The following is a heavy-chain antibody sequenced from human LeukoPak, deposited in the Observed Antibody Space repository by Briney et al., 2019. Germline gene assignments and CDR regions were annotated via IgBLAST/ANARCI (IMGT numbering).Heavy chain of an antibody. Sequence: PGGSLRLSCAASGFTFTTYGMNWVRQAPGKGLEWVAFISHDGRNKYYADSVKGRLTISRDDSKNTVYLLMNRLRVEDTAIYYCAKEFYDYVVGSSRWCFDHWGQGTLVTVSS. D-gene: IGHD3-16*02. J-gene: IGHJ4*02. CDR2: ISHDGRNK. CDR3: AKEFYDYVVGSSRWCFDH. V-gene: IGHV3-30*18. CDR1: GFTFTTYG.